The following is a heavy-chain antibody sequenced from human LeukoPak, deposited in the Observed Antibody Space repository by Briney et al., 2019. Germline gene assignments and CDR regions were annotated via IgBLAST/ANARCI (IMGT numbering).Heavy chain of an antibody. V-gene: IGHV1-2*06. CDR3: ARDYEGGELLYHY. J-gene: IGHJ4*02. Sequence: ASVKVSCKASGYTFTGYYMHWVRQAPGQGLEWMGRINPNSGGTNYAQKFQDRVTMTRDTSISTAYMELSRLRSDDTAVYYCARDYEGGELLYHYWGQGTLVTVSS. CDR2: INPNSGGT. D-gene: IGHD1-26*01. CDR1: GYTFTGYY.